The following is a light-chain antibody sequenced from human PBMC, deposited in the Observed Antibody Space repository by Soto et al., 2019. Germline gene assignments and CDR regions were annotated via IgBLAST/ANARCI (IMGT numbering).Light chain of an antibody. J-gene: IGLJ3*02. CDR1: TSNIGSSS. Sequence: QSVLTQPPSASGTPGQSVTISCSGGTSNIGSSSVNWYQQVPGTAPKLLIYRNDQRPSGVPDRFSGSKSGTSASLAISGLQSEDEADYFCAAWDDSLSGVWVFGGGTKLTVL. V-gene: IGLV1-44*01. CDR3: AAWDDSLSGVWV. CDR2: RND.